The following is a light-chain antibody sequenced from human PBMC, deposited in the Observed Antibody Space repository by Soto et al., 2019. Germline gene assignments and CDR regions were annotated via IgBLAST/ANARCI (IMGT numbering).Light chain of an antibody. CDR2: GAS. CDR1: QSVSSSY. Sequence: EIVVTQSPGTLSLSPGERATLSCRASQSVSSSYLAWYQQKHGQAPRLLIYGASSRATGIPDRFSGSGSGTDCTLTISRLEAEEFAVYYCQQYGSSPWTFGQGTKVAIK. J-gene: IGKJ1*01. V-gene: IGKV3-20*01. CDR3: QQYGSSPWT.